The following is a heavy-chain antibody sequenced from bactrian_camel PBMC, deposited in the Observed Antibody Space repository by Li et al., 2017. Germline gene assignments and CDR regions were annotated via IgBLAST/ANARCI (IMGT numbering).Heavy chain of an antibody. CDR1: GFTFSSHD. D-gene: IGHD1*01. J-gene: IGHJ4*01. CDR2: IISADSRT. Sequence: VQLVESGGGLVQPGKSLKLSCAASGFTFSSHDMYWVRQAPGKGLEWVSTIISADSRTYYADSVKGRFTISRDNAKNTVYLQLNSLKTEDMAMYYCTKNTRGADGDHYWARGPRSPSP. V-gene: IGHV3S40*01.